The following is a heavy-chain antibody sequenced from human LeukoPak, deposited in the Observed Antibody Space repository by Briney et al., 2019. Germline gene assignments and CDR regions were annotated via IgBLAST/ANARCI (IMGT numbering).Heavy chain of an antibody. CDR3: ATPLRSLDFWSGGIDY. CDR2: ISAYNGNT. Sequence: GASVKVSCKASGYTFTSYGISWVRQAPGQGLEWMGWISAYNGNTNYAQKLQGRVTMTEDTSTDTAYMELSSLRSEDTAVYYCATPLRSLDFWSGGIDYWGQGTLVTVSS. CDR1: GYTFTSYG. J-gene: IGHJ4*02. D-gene: IGHD3-3*01. V-gene: IGHV1-18*01.